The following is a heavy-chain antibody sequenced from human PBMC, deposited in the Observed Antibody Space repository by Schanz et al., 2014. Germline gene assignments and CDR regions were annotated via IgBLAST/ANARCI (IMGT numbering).Heavy chain of an antibody. D-gene: IGHD3-10*01. V-gene: IGHV3-66*02. J-gene: IGHJ4*02. Sequence: EVQLVESGGGLVQPGGSLRLSCAVSGFTVSSNYMSWVRQAPGKGLEWVSALSGSGTSTYYADSVKGRFTISRDTSKNTLYLQISSLRAEDTALYFCAKDRRDNYGSGTFYFEHWGQGTLVTVSS. CDR1: GFTVSSNY. CDR3: AKDRRDNYGSGTFYFEH. CDR2: SGSGTST.